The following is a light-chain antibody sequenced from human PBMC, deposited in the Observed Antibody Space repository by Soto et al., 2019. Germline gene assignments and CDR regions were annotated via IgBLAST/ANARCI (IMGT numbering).Light chain of an antibody. Sequence: QLVLTQPPSVSGAPGQRVTISCTGSSSNIGAGYDVHWYQQLPGTAPKLLIFRNSNRPSGVPDRFSGSKSGTSASLAITGLQADDEADYYCQSYDSSLSGSVFGGGTKLTVL. CDR1: SSNIGAGYD. CDR3: QSYDSSLSGSV. J-gene: IGLJ2*01. CDR2: RNS. V-gene: IGLV1-40*01.